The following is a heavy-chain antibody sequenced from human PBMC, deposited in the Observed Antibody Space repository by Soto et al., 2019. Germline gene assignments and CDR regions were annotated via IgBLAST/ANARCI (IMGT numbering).Heavy chain of an antibody. CDR2: MNPSGRNT. CDR1: GLAFPIYD. CDR3: ARYRTKVPVAFDV. V-gene: IGHV1-8*01. D-gene: IGHD3-16*02. J-gene: IGHJ3*01. Sequence: ASVKVSCTASGLAFPIYDIIWVRQTIGQGLEFMGWMNPSGRNTGYTQKFQGRATFTWNTPTNTAYMDLSGLRSEDTAVYYCARYRTKVPVAFDVWGQGTMVTVSS.